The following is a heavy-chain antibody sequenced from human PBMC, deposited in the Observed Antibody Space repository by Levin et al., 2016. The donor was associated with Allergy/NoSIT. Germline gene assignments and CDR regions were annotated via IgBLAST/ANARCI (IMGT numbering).Heavy chain of an antibody. D-gene: IGHD4-17*01. J-gene: IGHJ5*01. CDR1: GFTFSSHG. V-gene: IGHV3-30*18. CDR2: IPPDGNII. Sequence: GESLKISCVASGFTFSSHGMHWVRQAPGKGLEWVAVIPPDGNIIYYADSVKGRFTISRDNSKNALYLQMNSLRAEDTAVYYCAKSLKPVTTVFDGNWFDSWGQGTLVTVSS. CDR3: AKSLKPVTTVFDGNWFDS.